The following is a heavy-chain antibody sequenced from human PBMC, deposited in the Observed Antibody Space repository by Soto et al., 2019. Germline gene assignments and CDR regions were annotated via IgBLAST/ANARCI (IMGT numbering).Heavy chain of an antibody. D-gene: IGHD6-19*01. CDR1: GYSISGGYY. CDR2: IYHSGST. CDR3: ARMSGWPGYYYYYGKDV. Sequence: EPLPLTCAVCGYSISGGYYWGWIRQPPVKGLEWIGSIYHSGSTYYNPSLKSRVTISVDTSKNQFSLKLSSVTAADTAVYYGARMSGWPGYYYYYGKDVWSQGTTVT. V-gene: IGHV4-38-2*01. J-gene: IGHJ6*02.